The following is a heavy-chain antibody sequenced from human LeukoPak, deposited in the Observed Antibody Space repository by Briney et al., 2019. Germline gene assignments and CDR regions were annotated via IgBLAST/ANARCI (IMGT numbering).Heavy chain of an antibody. J-gene: IGHJ3*02. CDR1: GVTVSSNY. V-gene: IGHV3-53*01. D-gene: IGHD3-9*01. CDR3: ARDAYYDILTGPGTFDI. Sequence: GGSLRLSCAASGVTVSSNYMSWVRQAPGKGLEWVSVIYSGGSTYYADSVKGRFTISRDNSKNTLYLQMNSLRAEDTAVYYCARDAYYDILTGPGTFDIWGQGTMVTVSS. CDR2: IYSGGST.